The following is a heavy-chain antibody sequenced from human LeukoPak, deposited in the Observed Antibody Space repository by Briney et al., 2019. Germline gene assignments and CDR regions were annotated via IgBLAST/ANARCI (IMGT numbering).Heavy chain of an antibody. D-gene: IGHD6-19*01. CDR3: AKAPSIAVAGTYNWFDP. V-gene: IGHV3-30*18. CDR2: ISYDGSNK. J-gene: IGHJ5*02. CDR1: GFTFSSYG. Sequence: PGRSLRLSCAASGFTFSSYGMHCVRQAPGKGLEWVAVISYDGSNKYYADSVKGRFTISRDNSKNTLYLQMNSLRAEDTAVYYCAKAPSIAVAGTYNWFDPWGQGTLVTVSS.